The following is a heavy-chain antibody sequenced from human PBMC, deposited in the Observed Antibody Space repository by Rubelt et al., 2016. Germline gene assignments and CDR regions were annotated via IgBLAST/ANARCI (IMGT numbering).Heavy chain of an antibody. CDR1: GGSISSYY. CDR2: IYYSGST. D-gene: IGHD3-9*01. CDR3: ARGGRAYDILTGYYDYYYYYGMDV. Sequence: QVQLQESGPGLVKPSETLSLTCTVSGGSISSYYWSWIRQPPGKGLEWIGYIYYSGSTNYNPSLKSRVTISVDTSKDQFSLKLSSVTAADTAVYYCARGGRAYDILTGYYDYYYYYGMDVWGQGTTVTVSS. J-gene: IGHJ6*02. V-gene: IGHV4-59*12.